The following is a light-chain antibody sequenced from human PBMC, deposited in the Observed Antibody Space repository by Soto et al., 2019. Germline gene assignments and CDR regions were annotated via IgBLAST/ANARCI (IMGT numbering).Light chain of an antibody. Sequence: DIQMTQSPSSLSASVGDRVTITCRASQSISSYLNWYQQRPGKAPELLIYAASSLQSGVPSRFSGSGSGTDFTLTISSLQPEDFATYYCQQYNSYWTFGQGTKVDIK. CDR1: QSISSY. J-gene: IGKJ1*01. V-gene: IGKV1-39*01. CDR2: AAS. CDR3: QQYNSYWT.